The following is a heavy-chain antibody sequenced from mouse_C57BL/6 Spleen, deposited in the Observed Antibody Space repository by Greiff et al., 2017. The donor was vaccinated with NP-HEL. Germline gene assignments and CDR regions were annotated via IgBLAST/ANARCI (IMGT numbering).Heavy chain of an antibody. CDR3: ASGGNYDVAMDY. CDR2: IDPSDSYT. Sequence: VQLQQPGAELVMPGASVKLSCKASGYTFTSYWMHWVKQRPGQGLEWIGEIDPSDSYTNYNQKFKGKSTLTVDKSSSTAYMQLSSLTSEDSAVYYCASGGNYDVAMDYWGQGTSVTVSS. J-gene: IGHJ4*01. V-gene: IGHV1-69*01. D-gene: IGHD2-3*01. CDR1: GYTFTSYW.